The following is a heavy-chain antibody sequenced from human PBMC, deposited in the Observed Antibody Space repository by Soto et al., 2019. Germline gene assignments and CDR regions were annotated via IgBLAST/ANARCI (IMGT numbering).Heavy chain of an antibody. CDR2: ISGSGSGS. CDR3: ARAGAGIMVATINF. CDR1: GFIFSNYG. D-gene: IGHD5-12*01. Sequence: GGSLRLSCAASGFIFSNYGMTWVRQAPGKGLEWVSAISGSGSGSFSADSVKGRFTISRDNSKNTLYLQMNSLRAEDTALYYCARAGAGIMVATINFWGQGALVTVSS. V-gene: IGHV3-23*01. J-gene: IGHJ4*02.